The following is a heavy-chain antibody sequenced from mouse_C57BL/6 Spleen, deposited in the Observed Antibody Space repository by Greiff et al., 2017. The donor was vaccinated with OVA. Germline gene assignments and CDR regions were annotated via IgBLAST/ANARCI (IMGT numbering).Heavy chain of an antibody. CDR1: GYTFTGYW. V-gene: IGHV1-9*01. CDR3: ATGRGDSSGWFAY. J-gene: IGHJ3*01. CDR2: ILPGSGST. D-gene: IGHD3-2*02. Sequence: VQLQESGAELMKPGASVKLSCKATGYTFTGYWIEWVKQRPGHGLEWIGEILPGSGSTNYNEKFKGKATFTAETSSNTAYMQLSSLTTEDAAIYYCATGRGDSSGWFAYWGQGTLVTVSA.